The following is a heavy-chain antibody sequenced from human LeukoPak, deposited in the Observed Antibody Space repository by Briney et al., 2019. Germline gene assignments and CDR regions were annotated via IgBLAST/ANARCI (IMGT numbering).Heavy chain of an antibody. CDR2: IYSNGIT. CDR1: SGSIFSYY. D-gene: IGHD3-22*01. Sequence: PSETLSLTCTVSSGSIFSYYWNWIRQSPGKGLEWLGYIYSNGITNYSPSLRSRGTISIATSKNQFSLRLASVTAADTAIYYCARRAYFDSSGYSPTSGYFDLWGRGTLVTVSS. V-gene: IGHV4-4*08. CDR3: ARRAYFDSSGYSPTSGYFDL. J-gene: IGHJ2*01.